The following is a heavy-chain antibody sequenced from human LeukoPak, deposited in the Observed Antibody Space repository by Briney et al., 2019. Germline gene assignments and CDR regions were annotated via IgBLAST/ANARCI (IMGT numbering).Heavy chain of an antibody. CDR2: ISSGGDIM. D-gene: IGHD6-13*01. CDR3: AREGSWYLDYYYYYMDV. CDR1: GLRFSDYY. V-gene: IGHV3-11*01. Sequence: GGSLRLSCAASGLRFSDYYVGWIRQAPGKGLQWVSYISSGGDIMHYADSVKGRFTSSRDNAKNSLYLQMNSLRAEDTALYYCAREGSWYLDYYYYYMDVWGKGTTVTVSS. J-gene: IGHJ6*03.